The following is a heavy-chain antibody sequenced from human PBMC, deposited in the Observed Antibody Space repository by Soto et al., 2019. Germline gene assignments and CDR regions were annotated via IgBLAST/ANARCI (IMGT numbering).Heavy chain of an antibody. J-gene: IGHJ4*02. D-gene: IGHD5-18*01. Sequence: QVQLVQSGAEVKKPGSSVKVSCKTSGGSQATSWVRQAPGHGPEWLGGIIGVFPTTNKAAKFEGRVTITADKSTGTANRELSSLTSVDTAVYYCATVGPPLSGAFTYGYEGPFDYWGQGILVIVSS. CDR2: IIGVFPTT. CDR3: ATVGPPLSGAFTYGYEGPFDY. CDR1: GGSQA. V-gene: IGHV1-69*06.